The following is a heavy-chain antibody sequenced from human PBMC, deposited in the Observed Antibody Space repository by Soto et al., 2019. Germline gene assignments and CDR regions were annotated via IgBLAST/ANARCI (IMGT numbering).Heavy chain of an antibody. CDR3: ARTGSYGDY. J-gene: IGHJ4*02. CDR2: DASKA. CDR1: GFTFSNYA. Sequence: QVQLVESGGGVVQPGRSLRLSCAASGFTFSNYAMHWVRQAPGKGLEWVAVDASKAYYAESVKGRFTISRDNSKDTLYPQMNSLRGEDAVVYYCARTGSYGDYWGQGTLVTVSS. D-gene: IGHD1-26*01. V-gene: IGHV3-33*01.